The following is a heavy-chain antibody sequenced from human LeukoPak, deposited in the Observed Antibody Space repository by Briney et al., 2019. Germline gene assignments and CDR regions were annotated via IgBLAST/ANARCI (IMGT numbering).Heavy chain of an antibody. CDR3: ARVPRPIFGVVIGDAFDI. D-gene: IGHD3-3*01. CDR1: VGTLSRYA. J-gene: IGHJ3*02. V-gene: IGHV1-69*05. Sequence: VASVKVSCKASVGTLSRYAISWVRQAPGQGLEWVGGITPIFGTTNYAQKFQGRVTITTDGSTSTAYMELSSLRSEDTAVYYCARVPRPIFGVVIGDAFDIWGQGTMVTVSS. CDR2: ITPIFGTT.